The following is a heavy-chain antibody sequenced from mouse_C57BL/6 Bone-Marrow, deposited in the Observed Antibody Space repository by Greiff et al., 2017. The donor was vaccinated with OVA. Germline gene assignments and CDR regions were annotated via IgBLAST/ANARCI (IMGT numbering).Heavy chain of an antibody. CDR2: IYPSDSET. J-gene: IGHJ3*01. Sequence: QVQLQQSGAELVRPGSSVKLSCKASGYTFTSYWMDWVKQRPGQGLEWIGNIYPSDSETHYNQKFKDKATLTVDKSSSTAYMQLSSLTSEDSAVYYCAREAHYGYDGAWFAYWGQGTLVTVSA. CDR1: GYTFTSYW. CDR3: AREAHYGYDGAWFAY. D-gene: IGHD2-2*01. V-gene: IGHV1-61*01.